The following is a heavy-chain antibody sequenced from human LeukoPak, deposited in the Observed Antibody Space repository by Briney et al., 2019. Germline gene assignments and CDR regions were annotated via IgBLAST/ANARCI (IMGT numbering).Heavy chain of an antibody. Sequence: GRSLRLSCAASGFTFSSYAMHWVRQAPGKGLEWVAVISYDGSNKYYADSVKGRFTIPRDNSKNTLYLQMNSLRAEDTAVYYCARVPKWELPFDYWGQGTLVTVSS. J-gene: IGHJ4*02. CDR1: GFTFSSYA. V-gene: IGHV3-30-3*01. D-gene: IGHD1-26*01. CDR3: ARVPKWELPFDY. CDR2: ISYDGSNK.